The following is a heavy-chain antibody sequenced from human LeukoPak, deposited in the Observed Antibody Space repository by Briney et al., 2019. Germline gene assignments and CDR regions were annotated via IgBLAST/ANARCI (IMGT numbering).Heavy chain of an antibody. CDR3: ARVEMATITEYYYYMDV. D-gene: IGHD5-24*01. Sequence: SQTLSLTCTVSGGSISSGSYYWSWIRQPAGKGLEWIGRIYTSGSTNYNPSLKSRVTISVDTPKNQFSLKLSSVTAADTAVYYCARVEMATITEYYYYMDVWGKGTTVTVSS. V-gene: IGHV4-61*02. J-gene: IGHJ6*03. CDR2: IYTSGST. CDR1: GGSISSGSYY.